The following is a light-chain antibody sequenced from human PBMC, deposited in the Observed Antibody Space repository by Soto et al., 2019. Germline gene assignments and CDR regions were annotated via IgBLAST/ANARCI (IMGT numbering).Light chain of an antibody. Sequence: EIVLTQSPGTLSLSPGERATLSCGASQSVSSSYLAWYQQKPGQAPRLLIYDASSRATGIPDRFSGSGSGTDFTLTISRLEPEDFAVYYCQQYGSSPSFGGGTRWIS. V-gene: IGKV3-20*01. CDR1: QSVSSSY. J-gene: IGKJ4*01. CDR3: QQYGSSPS. CDR2: DAS.